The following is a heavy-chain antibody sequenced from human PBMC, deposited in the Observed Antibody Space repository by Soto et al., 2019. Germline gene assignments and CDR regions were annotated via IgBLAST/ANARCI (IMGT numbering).Heavy chain of an antibody. CDR2: INPSGGST. CDR1: GYTFTSYY. CDR3: ARVRSKGPTLNAFDI. Sequence: GASVKVSCKASGYTFTSYYMHWVRQAPGQGLEWMGIINPSGGSTSYAQKFQGRVTMTRDTSTSTVYMELSSLRSEDTAVYYCARVRSKGPTLNAFDIWGQGTMVTVS. J-gene: IGHJ3*02. D-gene: IGHD3-10*01. V-gene: IGHV1-46*03.